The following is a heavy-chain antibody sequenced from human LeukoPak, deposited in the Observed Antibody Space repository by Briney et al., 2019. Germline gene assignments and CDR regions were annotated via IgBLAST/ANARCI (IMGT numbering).Heavy chain of an antibody. CDR1: GGSISSYY. D-gene: IGHD3-10*01. Sequence: SETLSLTCTVSGGSISSYYWSWIRQPAGKGLEWIGRIYTSGSTNYNPSLKSRVTMSVDTSKNQFSPKLSSVTAADTAVYYCARDPMVRGPNYYYYYGMDVWGQGTTVTVSS. CDR3: ARDPMVRGPNYYYYYGMDV. CDR2: IYTSGST. J-gene: IGHJ6*02. V-gene: IGHV4-4*07.